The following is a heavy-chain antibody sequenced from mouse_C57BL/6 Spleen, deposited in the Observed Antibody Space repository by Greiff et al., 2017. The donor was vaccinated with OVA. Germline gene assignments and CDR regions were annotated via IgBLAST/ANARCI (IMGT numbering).Heavy chain of an antibody. V-gene: IGHV1-26*01. CDR2: INPNNGGT. CDR3: AGGNYLWYFDY. Sequence: VQLQQSGPELVKPGASVKISCKASGYTFTDYYMNWVKQSHGKSLEWIGDINPNNGGTSYNQKFKGKATLTVDKSSSTAYMELRSLTSEDSAVYYYAGGNYLWYFDYWGQGTTLTVSS. J-gene: IGHJ2*01. CDR1: GYTFTDYY. D-gene: IGHD6-1*01.